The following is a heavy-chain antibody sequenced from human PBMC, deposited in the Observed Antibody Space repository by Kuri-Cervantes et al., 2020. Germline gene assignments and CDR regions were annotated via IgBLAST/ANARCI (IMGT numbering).Heavy chain of an antibody. CDR2: ISSSSSYI. Sequence: GESLKISCAASGFTFSSYSMNWVRQAPGKGLEWVSSISSSSSYIYYADSVKGRFTISRDNAKNSLYLQMNSLRAEDTAVYYCARAMDTVYYYGMDVWGQGTTVTVSS. J-gene: IGHJ6*02. CDR3: ARAMDTVYYYGMDV. V-gene: IGHV3-21*01. D-gene: IGHD5-18*01. CDR1: GFTFSSYS.